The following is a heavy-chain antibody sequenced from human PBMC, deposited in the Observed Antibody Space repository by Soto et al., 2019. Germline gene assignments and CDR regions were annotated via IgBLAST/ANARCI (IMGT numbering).Heavy chain of an antibody. D-gene: IGHD3-22*01. CDR3: ARIDGGDYYDSSGYVDY. J-gene: IGHJ4*02. CDR1: GFSLSNARMG. V-gene: IGHV2-26*01. Sequence: SGPTLVNPTETLTLTCTVSGFSLSNARMGVSWIRQPPGKALEWLAHIFSNDEKSYSTSLKSRLTISKDTSKSQVVLTMTNMDPVDTATYYCARIDGGDYYDSSGYVDYWGQGALVTVSS. CDR2: IFSNDEK.